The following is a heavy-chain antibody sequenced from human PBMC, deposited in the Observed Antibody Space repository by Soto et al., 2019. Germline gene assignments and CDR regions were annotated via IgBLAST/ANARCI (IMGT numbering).Heavy chain of an antibody. CDR1: GGSISSYY. J-gene: IGHJ4*02. CDR2: IYYSGST. D-gene: IGHD3-10*01. V-gene: IGHV4-59*08. CDR3: ARHNYGSGSTYFDY. Sequence: SETLSLTCTVSGGSISSYYWSWIRQPPGKGLEWIGSIYYSGSTYYNPSLKSRVTISVDTSKNQFSLKLNSMTAADTAVYYCARHNYGSGSTYFDYWGQGTLVTVSS.